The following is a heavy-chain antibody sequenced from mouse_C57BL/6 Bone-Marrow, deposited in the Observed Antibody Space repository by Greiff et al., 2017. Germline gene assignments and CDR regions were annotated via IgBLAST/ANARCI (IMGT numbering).Heavy chain of an antibody. J-gene: IGHJ1*03. CDR3: ARDPITTVVAMDWYFDV. D-gene: IGHD1-1*01. Sequence: EVNVVESVAELVRPGASVKLSCTASGFNIKNTYMHWVKQRPEQGLEWIGRIDPANGNTKYAPKFQGKATITADTSSNTAYLQLSSLTSEDTAIYYCARDPITTVVAMDWYFDVWGTGTTVTVSS. CDR1: GFNIKNTY. CDR2: IDPANGNT. V-gene: IGHV14-3*01.